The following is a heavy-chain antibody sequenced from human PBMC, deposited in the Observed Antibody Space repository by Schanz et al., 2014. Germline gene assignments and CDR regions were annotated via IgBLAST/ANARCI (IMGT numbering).Heavy chain of an antibody. Sequence: QVQLVESGGGLGKPGGSLRLSCAASGFTFSDHYMAWIRQAPGKGLEWVSIISNTGTFIYYADSVRGRFVISRDNAKSSLFLQMKGLRAGDAAVYYCVRDAYLQIRGTVFDSWGPGTLVTVSS. CDR3: VRDAYLQIRGTVFDS. J-gene: IGHJ4*02. CDR2: ISNTGTFI. CDR1: GFTFSDHY. V-gene: IGHV3-11*01. D-gene: IGHD1-1*01.